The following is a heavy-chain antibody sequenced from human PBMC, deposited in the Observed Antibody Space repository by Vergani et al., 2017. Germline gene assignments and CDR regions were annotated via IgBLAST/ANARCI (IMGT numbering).Heavy chain of an antibody. D-gene: IGHD2-8*01. CDR2: ISRSSSTI. CDR3: ARQSRDVFCTNGVCPLGY. V-gene: IGHV3-48*01. J-gene: IGHJ4*02. Sequence: EVQLLESGGGLVQPGGSLRLSCAASGSTFSSYAMNWVRQAPGKGLEWVSYISRSSSTIYYADSVKGRFTISRDNAKNLLHLQMNNLRAEDTAVYYCARQSRDVFCTNGVCPLGYWGQGALVTVSS. CDR1: GSTFSSYA.